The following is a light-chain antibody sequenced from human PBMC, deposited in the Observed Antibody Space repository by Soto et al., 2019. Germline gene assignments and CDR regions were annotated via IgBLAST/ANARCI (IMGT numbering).Light chain of an antibody. CDR3: QQYDTIQYT. J-gene: IGKJ2*01. Sequence: DIQMTQSPSSLSASVGDRVTITCQASQDITTYLNWFQQKPGKAPKLLIYGASNLETGVPFRFSGRGSGTDFTLAISSLQPGDIATYYCQQYDTIQYTFGQGTKLEIK. CDR1: QDITTY. CDR2: GAS. V-gene: IGKV1-33*01.